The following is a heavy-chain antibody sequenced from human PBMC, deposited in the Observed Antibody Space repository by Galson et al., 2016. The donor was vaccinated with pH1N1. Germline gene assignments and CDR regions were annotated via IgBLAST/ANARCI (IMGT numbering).Heavy chain of an antibody. V-gene: IGHV3-23*01. CDR3: AKRVAAGPYYYMDV. CDR1: GVSFTYHG. Sequence: SLRLSCAASGVSFTYHGMSRVRQAPGMGMEWVSAIVGSGDRTYYADSVKGRFTISRDNSKNTLYLQMNSLRVDDAAIYYCAKRVAAGPYYYMDVWGKGTTVTVSS. D-gene: IGHD2-15*01. J-gene: IGHJ6*03. CDR2: IVGSGDRT.